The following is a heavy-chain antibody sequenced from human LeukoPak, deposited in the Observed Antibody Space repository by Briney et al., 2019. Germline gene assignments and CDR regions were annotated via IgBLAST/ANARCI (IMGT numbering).Heavy chain of an antibody. D-gene: IGHD3-3*01. CDR1: GGSISSYY. CDR2: IYTSGST. J-gene: IGHJ3*02. V-gene: IGHV4-4*07. Sequence: SETLSLTCTVSGGSISSYYWSWIRQPTGKGLEWIGRIYTSGSTNYNPSLKSRVTMSVDRSKNQFSLKLSSVTAADTAVYYCARDLGYDFWSGYSAFDIWGQGTMVTVSS. CDR3: ARDLGYDFWSGYSAFDI.